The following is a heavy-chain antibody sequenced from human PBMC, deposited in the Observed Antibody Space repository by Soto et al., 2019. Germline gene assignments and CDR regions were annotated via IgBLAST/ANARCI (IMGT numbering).Heavy chain of an antibody. D-gene: IGHD3-10*01. Sequence: QVQLVQSGAEVKKPGSSVKVSCKASGGTFSSYAISWVRQAPGQGLEWMGGFNPIFETANYAQKFQGRVTITADESTNTAYMELSSLRSEYTAVYYCTRGITLIRGVIPPGYYYGMDVWGQGTTVAVSS. CDR2: FNPIFETA. J-gene: IGHJ6*02. CDR3: TRGITLIRGVIPPGYYYGMDV. CDR1: GGTFSSYA. V-gene: IGHV1-69*01.